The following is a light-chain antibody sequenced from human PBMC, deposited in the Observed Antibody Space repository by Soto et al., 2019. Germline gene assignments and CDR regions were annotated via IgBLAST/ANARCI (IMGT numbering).Light chain of an antibody. V-gene: IGKV3-11*01. CDR3: QQRSNWLWT. J-gene: IGKJ1*01. Sequence: EIVLTQSPATLSLSPGERATLSCRASQSVSSYLAWYQQKPGQAPRLLISDASNRATGIPARLSGSGSGTDFTLTISSLEPEDFAVYYCQQRSNWLWTFGQGTKVEIK. CDR1: QSVSSY. CDR2: DAS.